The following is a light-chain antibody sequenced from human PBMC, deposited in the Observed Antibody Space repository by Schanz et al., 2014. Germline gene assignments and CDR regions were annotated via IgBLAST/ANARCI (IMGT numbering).Light chain of an antibody. J-gene: IGLJ3*02. CDR2: DVS. V-gene: IGLV2-14*03. CDR3: SSYTSSTTLRV. CDR1: SSDIGGYNY. Sequence: QSALTQPAFVSGSPGQSITISCTGTSSDIGGYNYVSWYQQHPGKAPKVMIYDVSNRPSGVSDRFSGSKSGNTASLTISGLQAEDEADYYCSSYTSSTTLRVFGGGTKLTVL.